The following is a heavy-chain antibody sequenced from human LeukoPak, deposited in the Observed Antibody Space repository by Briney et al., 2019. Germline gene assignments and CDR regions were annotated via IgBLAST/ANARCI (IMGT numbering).Heavy chain of an antibody. CDR1: GFTFSSYV. V-gene: IGHV3-23*01. D-gene: IGHD3-22*01. Sequence: GGSLRLSCAASGFTFSSYVMSWVRQAPGKGLEWVSTISGSGGSTYYADSVKGRFTISRDNSKNTLYLQMNSLRAEDTAVYYCARETYYYDSSGYYYPPPHDYWGQGTLVTVSS. J-gene: IGHJ4*02. CDR3: ARETYYYDSSGYYYPPPHDY. CDR2: ISGSGGST.